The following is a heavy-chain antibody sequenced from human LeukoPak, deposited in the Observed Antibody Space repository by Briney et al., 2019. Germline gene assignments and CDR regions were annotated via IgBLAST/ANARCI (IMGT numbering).Heavy chain of an antibody. CDR2: IYSGGST. J-gene: IGHJ4*02. D-gene: IGHD1-1*01. CDR1: GLTLSSTY. Sequence: GGSLTLSCAASGLTLSSTYMSWVRQAPGQGLDWVSVIYSGGSTYYADSVKRRFTISRDNSKNTLYLQMNSLRVEDTAVYYCASSDWRSPFDYWGQGTLVTVSS. V-gene: IGHV3-66*01. CDR3: ASSDWRSPFDY.